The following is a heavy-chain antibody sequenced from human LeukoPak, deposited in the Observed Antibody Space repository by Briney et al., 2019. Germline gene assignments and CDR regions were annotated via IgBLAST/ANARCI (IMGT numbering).Heavy chain of an antibody. J-gene: IGHJ4*02. Sequence: GGSLRLSCTDSGFTFSSFAMSWVRQAPGKGLEWVSGINNRGGGTFYPASVQRRLTISRDDSKNTLYLDMNSLRAEDTAVYYCAREGAGDSGRYHSYFDHWGQGTLVTVSS. CDR3: AREGAGDSGRYHSYFDH. CDR1: GFTFSSFA. D-gene: IGHD1-1*01. CDR2: INNRGGGT. V-gene: IGHV3-23*01.